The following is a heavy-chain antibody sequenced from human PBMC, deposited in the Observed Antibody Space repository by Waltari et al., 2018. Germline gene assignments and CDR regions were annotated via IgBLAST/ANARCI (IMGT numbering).Heavy chain of an antibody. D-gene: IGHD3-10*01. CDR2: INPNSGGT. V-gene: IGHV1-2*06. J-gene: IGHJ4*02. Sequence: QVQLVQSGAEVKKPGASVKVSCKASGYTFTGYYMHWVRQAPGQGLEWMGRINPNSGGTNYAQKFQGRVTMTRDTSISTAYMELSRLRSDDTAVYYCARDHRLLLWFRESLNIDYWGQGTLVTVSS. CDR3: ARDHRLLLWFRESLNIDY. CDR1: GYTFTGYY.